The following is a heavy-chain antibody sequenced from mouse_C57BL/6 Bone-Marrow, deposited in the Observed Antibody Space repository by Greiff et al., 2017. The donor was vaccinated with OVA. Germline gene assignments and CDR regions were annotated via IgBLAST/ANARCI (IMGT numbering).Heavy chain of an antibody. D-gene: IGHD2-3*01. CDR3: ARNGYYPWFAY. CDR2: IYPRSGNT. Sequence: QVQLQQSGAELARPGASVKLSCKASGYTFTSYGISWVKQRTGQGLEWIGEIYPRSGNTYYNEKFKGKATLTADKSSSTAYMELRSLTSEDSAVYFWARNGYYPWFAYWGQGTLVTVSA. CDR1: GYTFTSYG. V-gene: IGHV1-81*01. J-gene: IGHJ3*01.